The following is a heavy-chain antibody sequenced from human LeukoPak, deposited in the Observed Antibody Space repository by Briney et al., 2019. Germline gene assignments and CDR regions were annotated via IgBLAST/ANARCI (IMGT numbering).Heavy chain of an antibody. V-gene: IGHV4-30-4*01. D-gene: IGHD3-10*01. Sequence: SETLSLTCTVSGGSISSGDYCWSWIRQPPGKGLEWIGYIYYSGSTYYNPSLKSRVTISVDTSKNQFSLKLSSVTAADTAVYYCARDTLWFGEIDAFDIWGQGTMVTVSS. CDR2: IYYSGST. CDR1: GGSISSGDYC. J-gene: IGHJ3*02. CDR3: ARDTLWFGEIDAFDI.